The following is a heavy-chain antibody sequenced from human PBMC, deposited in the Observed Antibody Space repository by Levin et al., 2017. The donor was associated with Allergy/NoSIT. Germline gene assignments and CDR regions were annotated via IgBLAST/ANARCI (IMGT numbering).Heavy chain of an antibody. D-gene: IGHD1-7*01. CDR2: ISGSGGST. CDR3: ARPNKAGGYNWNYSPEATFDY. CDR1: GFTFSSYA. J-gene: IGHJ4*02. V-gene: IGHV3-23*01. Sequence: GGSLRLSCAASGFTFSSYAMSWVRQAPGKGLEWVSAISGSGGSTYYADSVKGRFTISRDNSKNTLYLQMNSLRAEDTAVYYCARPNKAGGYNWNYSPEATFDYWGQGTLVTVSS.